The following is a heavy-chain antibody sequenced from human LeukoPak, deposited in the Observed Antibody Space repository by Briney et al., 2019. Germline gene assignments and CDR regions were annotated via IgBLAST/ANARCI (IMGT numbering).Heavy chain of an antibody. D-gene: IGHD6-19*01. J-gene: IGHJ5*02. Sequence: ASVKVSCKASGYTFTSYYMHWVRQAPGQGLEWMGIINPSGGSTSYAQKFQGGVTMTRDTSTSTAYMELSRLRSDDTAVYYCARESGSGWYGHWGQGTLVTVSS. V-gene: IGHV1-46*01. CDR1: GYTFTSYY. CDR3: ARESGSGWYGH. CDR2: INPSGGST.